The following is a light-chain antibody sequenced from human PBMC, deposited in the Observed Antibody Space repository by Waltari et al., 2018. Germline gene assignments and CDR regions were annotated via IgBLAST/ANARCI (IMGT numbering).Light chain of an antibody. CDR3: QHYVRLPVT. J-gene: IGKJ1*01. Sequence: EIVLTQSPGTLSLSPGERATLSCGASQSVGRSLAWYQQKPGRAPRLLLYDASSRATCIPDGFSGSGFGTDFSLTISRLEPEDFAVYYCQHYVRLPVTFGQGTKVEIK. CDR1: QSVGRS. CDR2: DAS. V-gene: IGKV3-20*01.